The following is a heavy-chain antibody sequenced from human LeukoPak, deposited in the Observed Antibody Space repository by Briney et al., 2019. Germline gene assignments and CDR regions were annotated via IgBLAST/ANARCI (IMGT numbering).Heavy chain of an antibody. CDR1: GYSFTSYW. CDR3: ARLGANYYDSSGYYSGFDY. Sequence: GESLKSSCKGSGYSFTSYWIGWVRQMPGKGLEWMGIIYPGDTDTRYSPSFQGQVTISADKSISTAYLQWSSLKASDTAMYYCARLGANYYDSSGYYSGFDYWGQGTLVTVSS. D-gene: IGHD3-22*01. J-gene: IGHJ4*02. CDR2: IYPGDTDT. V-gene: IGHV5-51*01.